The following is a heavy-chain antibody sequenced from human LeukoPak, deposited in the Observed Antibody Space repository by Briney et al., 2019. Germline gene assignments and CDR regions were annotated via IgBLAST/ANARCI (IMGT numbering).Heavy chain of an antibody. J-gene: IGHJ4*02. CDR2: IYHSGST. CDR3: GRDDSMAIDY. D-gene: IGHD2/OR15-2a*01. V-gene: IGHV4-38-2*02. CDR1: GYSISSGYN. Sequence: SETLSLTCTVSGYSISSGYNWVWVLQPPGRGLEWIGSIYHSGSTYYNPSLKSRVTISVDTSKNQFSLKLISVTAANTAVYYCGRDDSMAIDYWGQGTLVTASS.